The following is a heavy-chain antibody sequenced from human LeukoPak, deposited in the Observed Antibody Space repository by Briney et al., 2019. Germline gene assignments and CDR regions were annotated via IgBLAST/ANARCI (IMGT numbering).Heavy chain of an antibody. CDR2: ISSNGGST. D-gene: IGHD5-12*01. CDR1: GFTFSSYA. CDR3: ARVYSGYEDY. Sequence: PGGSLRLSCAASGFTFSSYAMHWVRQAPGKGLEYVSAISSNGGSTYYANSVKGRFTISRDNSKNTLYLQMGSLRAEDMAVYYCARVYSGYEDYWGQGTLVTVSS. V-gene: IGHV3-64*01. J-gene: IGHJ4*02.